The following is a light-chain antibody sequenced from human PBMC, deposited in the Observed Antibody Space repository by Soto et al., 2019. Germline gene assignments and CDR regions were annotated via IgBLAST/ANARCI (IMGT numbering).Light chain of an antibody. J-gene: IGKJ1*01. CDR1: QSVSSSY. Sequence: EIVLTQSPATLSLSPGERATLSCRASQSVSSSYLAWYQQKPGQAPRLLIYGASTRATGIPARFSGSGSGTEFALTISSLQSEDFALYYCQQCNNWPRTFGQGTKVDIK. V-gene: IGKV3-15*01. CDR3: QQCNNWPRT. CDR2: GAS.